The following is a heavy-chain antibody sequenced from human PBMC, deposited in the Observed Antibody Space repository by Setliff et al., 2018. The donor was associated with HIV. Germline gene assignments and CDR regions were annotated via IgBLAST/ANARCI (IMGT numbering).Heavy chain of an antibody. CDR2: IYHSGST. CDR3: TRQSPVAGSGAFDI. V-gene: IGHV4-59*04. J-gene: IGHJ3*02. Sequence: SETLSLTCTVSGGSITSSYWSWIRQPPGKGLEWIGSIYHSGSTYYNPSLKSRVTISVDTSKNQFSLKLTSVTATDTAVYYCTRQSPVAGSGAFDIWGQGTMVTVSS. CDR1: GGSITSSY. D-gene: IGHD6-19*01.